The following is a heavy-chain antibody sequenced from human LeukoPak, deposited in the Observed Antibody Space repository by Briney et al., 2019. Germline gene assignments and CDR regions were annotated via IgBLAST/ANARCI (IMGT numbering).Heavy chain of an antibody. CDR2: ISSSSSYI. Sequence: PGGSLRLSCAASGFTFSSYSMNWVRQAPGKGLEWVSSISSSSSYIYYADSVKGRFTISRDNSKNTLYLQMNSLRAEDTAVYYCAKAYGGNSAWYFDLWGRGTLVTVSS. D-gene: IGHD4-23*01. J-gene: IGHJ2*01. V-gene: IGHV3-21*04. CDR3: AKAYGGNSAWYFDL. CDR1: GFTFSSYS.